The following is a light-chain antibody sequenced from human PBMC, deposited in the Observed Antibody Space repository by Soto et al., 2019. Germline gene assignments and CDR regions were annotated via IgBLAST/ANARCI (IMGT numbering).Light chain of an antibody. J-gene: IGLJ1*01. CDR2: DVS. V-gene: IGLV2-14*01. CDR1: SSDVGGYKY. Sequence: QSVLTQPASVSGSPGQSITISCTGTSSDVGGYKYVSWYQQYPGKAPKLMMYDVSNRPSGVSNRFSGSKSGNTASLTISGLQAEDEADYYCSSYTSSSPCVFGTGTKFTVL. CDR3: SSYTSSSPCV.